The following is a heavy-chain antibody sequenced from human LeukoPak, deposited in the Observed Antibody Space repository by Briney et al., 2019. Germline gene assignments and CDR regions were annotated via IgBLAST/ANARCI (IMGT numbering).Heavy chain of an antibody. Sequence: LEWIGEINHSGSTNYNPSLKSRVTISVDTSKNQFSLKLSSVTAADTAVYYCARGPSDYGGPWGQGTMVTVSS. CDR2: INHSGST. D-gene: IGHD4-23*01. J-gene: IGHJ3*01. V-gene: IGHV4-34*01. CDR3: ARGPSDYGGP.